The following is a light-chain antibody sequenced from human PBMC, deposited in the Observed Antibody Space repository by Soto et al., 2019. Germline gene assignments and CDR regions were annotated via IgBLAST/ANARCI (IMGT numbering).Light chain of an antibody. J-gene: IGKJ1*01. CDR2: DAF. Sequence: DIVLTQSPATLSLSPGESATLSCRASQCLXSHLAWYQQKPGQAPRILXYDAFNRETGIPARLSGSGSGTDFTLTISSLGPEDFAVYYCQQRSNWPLTFGQGTKVDIK. CDR1: QCLXSH. CDR3: QQRSNWPLT. V-gene: IGKV3-11*01.